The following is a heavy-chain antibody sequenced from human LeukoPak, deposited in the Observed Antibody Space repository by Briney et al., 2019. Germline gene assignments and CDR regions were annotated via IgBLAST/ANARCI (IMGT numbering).Heavy chain of an antibody. J-gene: IGHJ4*02. D-gene: IGHD4-11*01. Sequence: PSETLSLTCTVSGGSISSSSYYWGWIRQPPGKGLEWIGSIYYSGSTYYNPSLKSRVTISVDTSKNQFSLKLGSVTAADTAVYYCARKDSMDDFEYWGQGTLVTVSS. CDR1: GGSISSSSYY. CDR3: ARKDSMDDFEY. V-gene: IGHV4-39*01. CDR2: IYYSGST.